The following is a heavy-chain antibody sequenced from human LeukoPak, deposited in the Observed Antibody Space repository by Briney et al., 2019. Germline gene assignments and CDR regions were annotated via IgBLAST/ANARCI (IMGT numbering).Heavy chain of an antibody. CDR2: INPNSGGT. V-gene: IGHV1-2*04. J-gene: IGHJ3*02. CDR1: GYTFTGYY. D-gene: IGHD2-21*01. CDR3: ARVCGGDCYSHAFDI. Sequence: ASVKVSCKASGYTFTGYYMHWVRQAPGQGLEWMGWINPNSGGTNYAQKFQGWVTMTRDTSISTAYMELSRLRSDDTAVYYCARVCGGDCYSHAFDIWGQGTMVTVSS.